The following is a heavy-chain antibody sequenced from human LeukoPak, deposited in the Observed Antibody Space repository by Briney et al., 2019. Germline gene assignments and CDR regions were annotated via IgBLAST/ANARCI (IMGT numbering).Heavy chain of an antibody. Sequence: GGSLRLSRAASGFTFSGSAMHWVRQASGKGLKWLGRIRSKADSYTTAYAALVKGRFIVSRDDSKNTAYLQMNSLKTEDTAVYYCRAAADLNDYWGQGTLVTVSS. J-gene: IGHJ4*02. CDR2: IRSKADSYTT. D-gene: IGHD6-13*01. CDR3: RAAADLNDY. CDR1: GFTFSGSA. V-gene: IGHV3-73*01.